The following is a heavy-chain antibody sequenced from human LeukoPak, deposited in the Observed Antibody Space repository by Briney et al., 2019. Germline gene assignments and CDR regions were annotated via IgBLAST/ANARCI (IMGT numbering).Heavy chain of an antibody. J-gene: IGHJ6*03. CDR1: GYTFTGYY. CDR2: INPNSGGT. V-gene: IGHV1-2*02. Sequence: ASVKVSCKASGYTFTGYYMHWARQAPGQGLEWMGWINPNSGGTNYAQKFQGRVTMTRDTSISTAHMELSRLRSDDTAVYYCARECIAVAGGGPHYYYYYMDVWGKGTTVTVSS. CDR3: ARECIAVAGGGPHYYYYYMDV. D-gene: IGHD6-19*01.